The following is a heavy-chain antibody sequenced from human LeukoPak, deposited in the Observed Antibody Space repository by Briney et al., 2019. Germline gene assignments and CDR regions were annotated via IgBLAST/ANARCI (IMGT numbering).Heavy chain of an antibody. CDR2: INPSGGST. V-gene: IGHV1-46*01. CDR3: ARVRDGYNDAYDI. CDR1: GYSFTGYP. Sequence: ASVKVSCKASGYSFTGYPIHWVRQAPGQGLEWMGIINPSGGSTNYAQNFQARVTMTRDTSTSTVYMELSSLRSEDTAVYYCARVRDGYNDAYDIWGQGTMVTVPS. D-gene: IGHD5-24*01. J-gene: IGHJ3*02.